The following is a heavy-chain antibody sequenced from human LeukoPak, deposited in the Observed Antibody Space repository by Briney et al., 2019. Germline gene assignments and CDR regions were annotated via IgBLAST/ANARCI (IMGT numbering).Heavy chain of an antibody. CDR2: IYYSGST. V-gene: IGHV4-30-4*07. J-gene: IGHJ6*04. CDR3: ARVLGYGSGLDV. CDR1: GYSISSGGYS. Sequence: SETLSLTCTVSGYSISSGGYSWSWIRQPPGKGLEWIGYIYYSGSTYYNPSLKSRVTISVDTSKNQFSLKLSSVTAADTAVYYCARVLGYGSGLDVWGKGTTVTVSS. D-gene: IGHD3-10*01.